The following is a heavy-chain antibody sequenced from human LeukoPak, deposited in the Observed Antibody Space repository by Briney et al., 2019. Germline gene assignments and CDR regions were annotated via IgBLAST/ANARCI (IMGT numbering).Heavy chain of an antibody. CDR3: AKDRGKYSSSSETDY. D-gene: IGHD6-6*01. CDR2: IRYDGSNK. V-gene: IGHV3-30*02. CDR1: GFTFSSYG. J-gene: IGHJ4*02. Sequence: GGSLRLSCATSGFTFSSYGMHWVRQAPGKGLEWVAFIRYDGSNKYYADSVKGRFTISRDNSKNTLYLQMNSLRAEDTAVYYCAKDRGKYSSSSETDYWGQGTLVTVSS.